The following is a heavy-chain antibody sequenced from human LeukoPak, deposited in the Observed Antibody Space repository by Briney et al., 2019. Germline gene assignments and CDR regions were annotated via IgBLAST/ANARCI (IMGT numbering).Heavy chain of an antibody. CDR3: ATYSGSYSV. V-gene: IGHV4-34*01. D-gene: IGHD1-26*01. CDR2: INHSGST. Sequence: SETLSLTCAVYGGSFSGYYWSWIRQPPEKGLEWIGEINHSGSTNYNPSLKSRVTISVDTSKNQFSLKLSSVTAADTAVYYCATYSGSYSVWGQGTLVTVSS. CDR1: GGSFSGYY. J-gene: IGHJ4*02.